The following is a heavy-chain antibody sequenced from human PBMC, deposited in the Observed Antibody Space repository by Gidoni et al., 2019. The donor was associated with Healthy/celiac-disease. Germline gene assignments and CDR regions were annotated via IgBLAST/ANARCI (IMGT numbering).Heavy chain of an antibody. CDR3: ARERVEQWLPGDYYGMDV. D-gene: IGHD6-19*01. V-gene: IGHV3-30*01. CDR1: GFTFSSYA. CDR2: ISYDGSNK. Sequence: QVQLVESGGGVVQPGRSLRLSCAASGFTFSSYAMHWVRQAPGKGLEWVAVISYDGSNKYYADSVKGRFTISRDNSKNTLYLQMNSLRAEDTAGYYCARERVEQWLPGDYYGMDVWGQGTTVTVSS. J-gene: IGHJ6*02.